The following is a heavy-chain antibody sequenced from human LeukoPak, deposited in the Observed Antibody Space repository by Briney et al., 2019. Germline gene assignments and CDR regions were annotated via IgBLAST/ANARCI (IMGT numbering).Heavy chain of an antibody. D-gene: IGHD4-17*01. Sequence: GGSLRLSCAASGFTFSSYEMNWVRQAPGKGLEWVSYISSSSSTIYYADSVKGRFTISRDNAKNSLYLQMNSLRAEDTAVYYCARDPGVTTAYYYMDVWGKGTTVTVSS. V-gene: IGHV3-48*01. CDR2: ISSSSSTI. CDR1: GFTFSSYE. J-gene: IGHJ6*03. CDR3: ARDPGVTTAYYYMDV.